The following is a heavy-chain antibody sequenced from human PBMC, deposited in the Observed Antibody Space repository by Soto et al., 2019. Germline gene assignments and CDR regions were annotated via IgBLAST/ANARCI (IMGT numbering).Heavy chain of an antibody. CDR3: ARGYGDYVFDY. J-gene: IGHJ4*02. D-gene: IGHD4-17*01. CDR1: GGSISSYY. CDR2: IYYSGST. Sequence: QVQLQESGPGLVKPSETLSLTCTVSGGSISSYYWSWIRQPPGKGLEWIGYIYYSGSTNYNPSLKRRVTISVDTPKSQFSLKLSSVTAADTAVYYCARGYGDYVFDYWGQGTLVTVSS. V-gene: IGHV4-59*01.